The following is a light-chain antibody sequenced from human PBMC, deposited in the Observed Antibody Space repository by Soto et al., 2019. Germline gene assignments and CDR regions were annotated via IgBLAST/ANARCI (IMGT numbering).Light chain of an antibody. CDR2: RGS. CDR1: QNIRGNE. J-gene: IGKJ1*01. CDR3: QDYGTSAPWT. Sequence: VLTQSPGTLSLSPGERTTLSCRASQNIRGNELAWYQQKPGQPPSLLIYRGSSRPPGIPARFSGRGSGKEFTLAISRLEPEDFAGYYCQDYGTSAPWTFGQGTRVEIK. V-gene: IGKV3-20*01.